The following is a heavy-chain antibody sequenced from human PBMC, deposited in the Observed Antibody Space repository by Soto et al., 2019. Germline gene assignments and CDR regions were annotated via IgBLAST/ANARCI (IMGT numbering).Heavy chain of an antibody. CDR1: GFTFSSYA. J-gene: IGHJ3*02. Sequence: GGSLRLSCAASGFTFSSYAMSWVRQAPGKGLEWVSGISGSGGSTYYADSVKGRFTISRDNSKNTLYLQMNSLRAEDTAVYYCAKVLSPTYYYGSGSYSHDAFDIWGQGTMVTVSS. CDR2: ISGSGGST. CDR3: AKVLSPTYYYGSGSYSHDAFDI. V-gene: IGHV3-23*01. D-gene: IGHD3-10*01.